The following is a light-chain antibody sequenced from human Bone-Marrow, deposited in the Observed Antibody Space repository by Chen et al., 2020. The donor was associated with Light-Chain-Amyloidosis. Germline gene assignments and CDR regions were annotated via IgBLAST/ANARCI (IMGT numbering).Light chain of an antibody. J-gene: IGLJ3*02. V-gene: IGLV3-21*02. Sequence: SYVLTQPSSVSVAPGQTATIACGGNNIGSTSVHWYQQTPGQAPLLVVYDDSDRPSGIPERLSGSNSVNTATLTISRVAAGDEADYYCQVWDRSSDRPVFGGGTKLTVL. CDR3: QVWDRSSDRPV. CDR1: NIGSTS. CDR2: DDS.